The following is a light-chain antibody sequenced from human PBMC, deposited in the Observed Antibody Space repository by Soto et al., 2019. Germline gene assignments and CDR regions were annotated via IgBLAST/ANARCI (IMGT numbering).Light chain of an antibody. J-gene: IGKJ2*01. CDR1: QSVSSSY. CDR2: GAS. CDR3: QQYGSSPLT. Sequence: PGERATLSCRASQSVSSSYLAWYQQNPGQAPRLLIYGASSRATGIPDRFRGSGSGTDFTLTISRLEPEDFAVYYCQQYGSSPLTFGQGTKLEIK. V-gene: IGKV3-20*01.